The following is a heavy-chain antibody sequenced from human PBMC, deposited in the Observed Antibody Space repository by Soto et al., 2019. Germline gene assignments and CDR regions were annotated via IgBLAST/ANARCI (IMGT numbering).Heavy chain of an antibody. CDR3: ARAYYHILAGYYRFFDY. CDR1: GGSISSGDYY. Sequence: QVQLQESGPGLVKPSQTLSLTCTVSGGSISSGDYYWSWIRQPPGKGLDWIGYIYYSGTTYYNPSLKSRVTISVDTSKNQFSLKLSSVTVADTAVYYCARAYYHILAGYYRFFDYWGQGTLVTVSS. CDR2: IYYSGTT. J-gene: IGHJ4*02. D-gene: IGHD3-9*01. V-gene: IGHV4-30-4*01.